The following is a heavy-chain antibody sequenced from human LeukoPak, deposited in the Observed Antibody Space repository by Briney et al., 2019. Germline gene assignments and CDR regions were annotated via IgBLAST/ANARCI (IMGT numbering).Heavy chain of an antibody. J-gene: IGHJ6*03. V-gene: IGHV3-30*02. D-gene: IGHD3-3*01. CDR2: IRYDGSNK. CDR3: AKDGRYCDFWSGYPYYYYYMDV. CDR1: GFTFSSYG. Sequence: GGSLRLSCAASGFTFSSYGMHWVRQAPGKGLEWVAFIRYDGSNKYYADSVKGRFTISRDNSKNTLYLQMNSLRAEDTAVYYCAKDGRYCDFWSGYPYYYYYMDVWGKGTTVTVSS.